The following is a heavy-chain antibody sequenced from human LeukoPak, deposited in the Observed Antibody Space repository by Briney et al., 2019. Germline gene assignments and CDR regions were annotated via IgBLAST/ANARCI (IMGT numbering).Heavy chain of an antibody. V-gene: IGHV4-59*11. J-gene: IGHJ5*02. D-gene: IGHD2-21*02. CDR1: GGSISSHY. CDR2: IYYSGST. Sequence: SETLSLTCTVTGGSISSHYWSWIRQPPGKGMEWIGYIYYSGSTNYNPSLKSPVNIALSRSKCEFSLKLNSVTAADPARHFCARDGDCYGFWFDPWGQGTLVTVS. CDR3: ARDGDCYGFWFDP.